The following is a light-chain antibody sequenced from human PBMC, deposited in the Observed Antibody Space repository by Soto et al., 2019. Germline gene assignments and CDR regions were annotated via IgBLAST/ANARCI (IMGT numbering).Light chain of an antibody. CDR2: DVT. V-gene: IGLV2-11*01. J-gene: IGLJ1*01. CDR3: SSFAGSYTHV. Sequence: QSVLTQPRSVSGSPGQAVTFSCTGTNSDVGGYNYVPWYQQNPDKAPKLIIYDVTKRPSGVPDRFSGSKSGNTASLTISGLQAEDEADYFCSSFAGSYTHVFGTGTKVTVL. CDR1: NSDVGGYNY.